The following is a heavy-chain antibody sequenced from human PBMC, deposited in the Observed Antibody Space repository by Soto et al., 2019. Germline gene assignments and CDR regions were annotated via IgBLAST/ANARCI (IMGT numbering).Heavy chain of an antibody. CDR1: GFSLTTTGVG. CDR2: IYWNDNK. D-gene: IGHD7-27*01. V-gene: IGHV2-5*01. J-gene: IGHJ6*02. CDR3: IQQKGFTGGLSFYGMVF. Sequence: QITLKESGPTLVNPTQPLTLTCTFSGFSLTTTGVGVGWIRQPPGKALEWLALIYWNDNKLYSPSLKPRLTITKDTPNTQVVLTMTNIDPVATATYSCIQQKGFTGGLSFYGMVFWGPGTTVTVAS.